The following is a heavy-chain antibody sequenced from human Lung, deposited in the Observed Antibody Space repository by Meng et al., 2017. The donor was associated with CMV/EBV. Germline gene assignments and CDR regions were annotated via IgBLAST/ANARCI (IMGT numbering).Heavy chain of an antibody. J-gene: IGHJ4*02. CDR3: ARAAFLRNYFDY. CDR1: GFMFSDYY. CDR2: ISGGGGTI. V-gene: IGHV3-11*04. D-gene: IGHD6-25*01. Sequence: GGSLRLXCAASGFMFSDYYITWIRQAPGKGLEWVSYISGGGGTIYYADSVKGRFIISRDNARNSLYLQMNSLRAEDTAVYYRARAAFLRNYFDYWGQGTLVTVSS.